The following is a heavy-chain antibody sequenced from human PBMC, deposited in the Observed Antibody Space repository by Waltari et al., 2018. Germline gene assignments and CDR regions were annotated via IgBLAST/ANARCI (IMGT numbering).Heavy chain of an antibody. J-gene: IGHJ4*02. CDR2: IKQDGSEK. CDR1: GFTFSSYW. V-gene: IGHV3-7*01. D-gene: IGHD6-19*01. CDR3: ARGVAANFDY. Sequence: EVQLVESGGGLVQPGGSLRLSCEASGFTFSSYWMSWVRQAPGKGLEWVANIKQDGSEKYYVDSVKGRFTISRDNAKNSLYLQMNSLRAEDTAVYYCARGVAANFDYWGQGTLVTVSS.